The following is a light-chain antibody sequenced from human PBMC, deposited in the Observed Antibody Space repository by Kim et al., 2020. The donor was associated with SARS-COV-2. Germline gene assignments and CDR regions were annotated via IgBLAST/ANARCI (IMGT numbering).Light chain of an antibody. V-gene: IGLV2-23*01. CDR2: EGS. Sequence: GQSTTIACTGSRSDVGSYNLVSWYQQHPGKAPKVMIYEGSKRPSGVSNRFSGSKSGNTASLTISGLQAEDEADYYCCSYAGSSTYVFGTGTKVTVL. CDR3: CSYAGSSTYV. J-gene: IGLJ1*01. CDR1: RSDVGSYNL.